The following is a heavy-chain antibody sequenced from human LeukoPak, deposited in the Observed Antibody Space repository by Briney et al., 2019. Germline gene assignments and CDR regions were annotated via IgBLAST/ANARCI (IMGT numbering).Heavy chain of an antibody. CDR3: AGDRVGATNFDY. CDR2: INPNSGGT. J-gene: IGHJ4*02. V-gene: IGHV1-2*02. D-gene: IGHD1-26*01. CDR1: GYTFTGYY. Sequence: GASVKVSCKASGYTFTGYYMHWVRQAPGQGLKWMGWINPNSGGTNYAQKFQGRVTMTRDTSISTAYMELSRLRSDDTAVYYCAGDRVGATNFDYWGQGTLVTVSS.